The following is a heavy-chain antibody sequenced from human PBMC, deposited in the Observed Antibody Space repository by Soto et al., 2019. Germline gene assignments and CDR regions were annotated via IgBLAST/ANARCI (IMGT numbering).Heavy chain of an antibody. Sequence: SETLSLTCTVSGGSISSYYWSWIRQPPGKGLEWIGYIYYSGSTNYNPSLKSRVTISVDTSKNQFSLKLSSVTAADTAVYYCAREPRLRLLGQGLDPWGQGTMVTVYS. D-gene: IGHD3-3*01. CDR2: IYYSGST. J-gene: IGHJ5*02. CDR3: AREPRLRLLGQGLDP. CDR1: GGSISSYY. V-gene: IGHV4-59*01.